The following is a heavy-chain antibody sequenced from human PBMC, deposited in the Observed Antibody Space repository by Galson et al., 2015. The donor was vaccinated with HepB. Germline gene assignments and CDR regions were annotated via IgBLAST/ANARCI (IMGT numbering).Heavy chain of an antibody. J-gene: IGHJ5*02. CDR3: ARGGFDYESGNWFDP. D-gene: IGHD4/OR15-4a*01. Sequence: SLRLSCAASGFTFSSYGMHWVRQAPGKGLEWVAVIWYDGSNKYYADSVKGRFTISRDNSKNTLYLQMNSLRAEDTAVYYCARGGFDYESGNWFDPWGQGTLVTVSS. CDR1: GFTFSSYG. CDR2: IWYDGSNK. V-gene: IGHV3-33*01.